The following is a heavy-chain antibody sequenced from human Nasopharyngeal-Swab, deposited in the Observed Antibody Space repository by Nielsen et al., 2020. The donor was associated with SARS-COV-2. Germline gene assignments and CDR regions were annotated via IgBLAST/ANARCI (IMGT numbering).Heavy chain of an antibody. CDR1: GGTFSSYA. CDR3: ARGTVDIVSTVRPYTY. CDR2: IIPIFGTA. Sequence: SVKVSCKASGGTFSSYAISWVRQAPGQGLEWMGGIIPIFGTANYVQKFQGRVTITADESTSTVYMELSSLRSEDTAIYYCARGTVDIVSTVRPYTYWGQGTLVTVSS. J-gene: IGHJ4*02. V-gene: IGHV1-69*13. D-gene: IGHD5/OR15-5a*01.